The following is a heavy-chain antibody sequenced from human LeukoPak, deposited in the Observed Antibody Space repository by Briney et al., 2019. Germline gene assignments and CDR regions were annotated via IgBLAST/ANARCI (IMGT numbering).Heavy chain of an antibody. Sequence: PSETLSLTCSVSGGSINNYWWNWIRQPPGKGLEWIGYIYYSGSTSYNPSLKSRLTISVDTSLDQFSLKLNSVTAADTAVYYCARYCSGGDCYSKALDYWGQGILVTVPS. J-gene: IGHJ4*02. D-gene: IGHD2-15*01. CDR3: ARYCSGGDCYSKALDY. CDR1: GGSINNYW. CDR2: IYYSGST. V-gene: IGHV4-59*01.